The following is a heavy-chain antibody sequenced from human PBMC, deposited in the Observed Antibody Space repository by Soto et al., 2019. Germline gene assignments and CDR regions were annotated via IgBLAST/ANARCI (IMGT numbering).Heavy chain of an antibody. Sequence: EVQLVESGGGLVQPGGSLKLSCAASGFTFSGIAMHWVRQASGKGLEWVGRIRSKSNYYATTYAASVKGRFTVSRDESKNTAYLQMNNLKSEDTAVYYCAASGYDKFVDSWGQGILVTVSS. CDR3: AASGYDKFVDS. CDR2: IRSKSNYYAT. D-gene: IGHD5-12*01. V-gene: IGHV3-73*02. CDR1: GFTFSGIA. J-gene: IGHJ5*01.